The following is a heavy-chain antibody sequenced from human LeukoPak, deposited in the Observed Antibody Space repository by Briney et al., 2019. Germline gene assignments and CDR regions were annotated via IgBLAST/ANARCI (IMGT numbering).Heavy chain of an antibody. CDR2: IYSGGST. J-gene: IGHJ4*02. CDR3: ARVDY. Sequence: SPGKGLEWVSVIYSGGSTYYADSVKGRFTISRDNSKNTLYLQMNSLRAEDTAVYYCARVDYWGQGTLVTVSS. V-gene: IGHV3-66*02.